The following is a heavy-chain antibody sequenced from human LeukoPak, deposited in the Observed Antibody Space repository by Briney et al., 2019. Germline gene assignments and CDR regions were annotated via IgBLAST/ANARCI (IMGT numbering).Heavy chain of an antibody. Sequence: PSQTLSLTCTVSGVSISSGSYYWSWIRQPAGKGLEWIGHIYISGSTNYNPSLKSRVTMSVEKSKSQFSLKLSSVTAADTAVYYCATFSSSWFFDYWGQGTLVTVSS. J-gene: IGHJ4*02. D-gene: IGHD6-13*01. CDR1: GVSISSGSYY. CDR2: IYISGST. V-gene: IGHV4-61*09. CDR3: ATFSSSWFFDY.